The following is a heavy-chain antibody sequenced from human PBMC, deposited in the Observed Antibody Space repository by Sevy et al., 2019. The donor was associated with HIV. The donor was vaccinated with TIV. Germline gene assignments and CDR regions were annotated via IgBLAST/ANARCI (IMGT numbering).Heavy chain of an antibody. J-gene: IGHJ3*02. Sequence: SETLSLTCAVYGGSFSGYYWSWIRQPPGKGLEWIGEINHSGSTNYNPPLKSRVTISVDTSKNQFSLKLSSVTAADTAVYYCARGAVVVAATPSSAFDIWGQGTMVTVSS. CDR3: ARGAVVVAATPSSAFDI. D-gene: IGHD2-15*01. CDR2: INHSGST. CDR1: GGSFSGYY. V-gene: IGHV4-34*01.